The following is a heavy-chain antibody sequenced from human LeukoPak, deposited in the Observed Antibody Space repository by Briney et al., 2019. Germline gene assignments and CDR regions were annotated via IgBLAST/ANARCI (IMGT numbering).Heavy chain of an antibody. J-gene: IGHJ6*03. D-gene: IGHD3-10*01. V-gene: IGHV1-8*01. Sequence: ASVKVSCKASGYTFTSYDINWVRQATGQGLEWMGWMNPNSGNTGYAQKFQGRVTMTRNTSISTAYMELSSLRSEDTAVYYCAREVSEGLLWFDAHYYMDVWGKGTTVTVSS. CDR1: GYTFTSYD. CDR2: MNPNSGNT. CDR3: AREVSEGLLWFDAHYYMDV.